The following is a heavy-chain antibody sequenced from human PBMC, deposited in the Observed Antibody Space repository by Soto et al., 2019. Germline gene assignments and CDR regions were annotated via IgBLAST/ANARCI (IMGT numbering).Heavy chain of an antibody. D-gene: IGHD2-2*01. CDR3: ASGLVGYCSSSSCHAYRFDP. Sequence: EVQLLESGGGLVQPGGSLRLSCAASGCTFSSFAMSWVRQAPGKGLEWVSAITGSGDATFYADSVRGRFTISRDNSKNRLYLQMNSLGAEDTALYYCASGLVGYCSSSSCHAYRFDPWGQGTLVTVSS. CDR2: ITGSGDAT. J-gene: IGHJ5*02. V-gene: IGHV3-23*01. CDR1: GCTFSSFA.